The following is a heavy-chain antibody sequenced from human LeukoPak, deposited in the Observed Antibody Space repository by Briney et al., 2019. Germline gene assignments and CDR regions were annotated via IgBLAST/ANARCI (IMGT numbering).Heavy chain of an antibody. CDR1: GFTCSSYW. D-gene: IGHD6-19*01. V-gene: IGHV3-7*01. CDR3: ARDLGGWYVFDY. CDR2: IKQDGSEK. Sequence: GGSLRLXCAASGFTCSSYWMSWVRLAPGKGLESVANIKQDGSEKYYVDSVKGRFTISRDNAKNSLYLQMNSLRAEDTAVYYCARDLGGWYVFDYWGQGTLVTVSS. J-gene: IGHJ4*02.